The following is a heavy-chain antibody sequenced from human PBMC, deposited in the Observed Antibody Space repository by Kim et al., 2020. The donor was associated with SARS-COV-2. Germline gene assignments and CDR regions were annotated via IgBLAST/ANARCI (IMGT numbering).Heavy chain of an antibody. CDR3: AKDANRGGYVWGSYRSDY. CDR1: GFTFNSYA. CDR2: IGGSGDNT. D-gene: IGHD3-16*02. V-gene: IGHV3-23*01. Sequence: GGSLRLSCAASGFTFNSYAMSWVRQAPGKGLEWLSAIGGSGDNTYYADSVKGRFTISRDNSKNTLYLQMNSLRAEDTAVYYCAKDANRGGYVWGSYRSDYWGQGTLVTVSS. J-gene: IGHJ4*02.